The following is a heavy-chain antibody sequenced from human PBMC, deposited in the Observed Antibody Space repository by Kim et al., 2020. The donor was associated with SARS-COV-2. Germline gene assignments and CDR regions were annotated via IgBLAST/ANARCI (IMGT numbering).Heavy chain of an antibody. CDR3: ARGLSFWGGVLRFLEWEQYGGDY. CDR1: GYTFTSYG. CDR2: ISAYNGNT. J-gene: IGHJ4*02. Sequence: ASVKVSCKASGYTFTSYGISWVRQAPGQGLEWMGWISAYNGNTNYAQKLQGRVTMTTDTSTSTAYMELRSLRSDDTAVYYCARGLSFWGGVLRFLEWEQYGGDYWGQGTLVTVSS. V-gene: IGHV1-18*01. D-gene: IGHD3-3*01.